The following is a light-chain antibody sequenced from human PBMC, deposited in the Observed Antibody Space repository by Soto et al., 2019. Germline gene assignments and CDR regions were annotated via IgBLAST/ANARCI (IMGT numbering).Light chain of an antibody. CDR3: SSYTSSSTVV. Sequence: QSALTQPASVSGSPGQSITVSCTGTSSDIGGHNYVSWYQQHPGKVPKLIIYEVSNRPSGVSNRFSGSKSGNTASLTVSGLQAGDEADYDCSSYTSSSTVVFGGGTKVTVL. CDR1: SSDIGGHNY. CDR2: EVS. V-gene: IGLV2-14*01. J-gene: IGLJ3*02.